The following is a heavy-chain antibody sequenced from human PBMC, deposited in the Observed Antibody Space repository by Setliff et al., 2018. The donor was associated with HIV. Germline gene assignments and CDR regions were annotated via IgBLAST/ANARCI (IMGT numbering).Heavy chain of an antibody. V-gene: IGHV4-34*01. D-gene: IGHD2-21*01. Sequence: PSETLSLTCAVYGGSFSGYYWSWIRQPPGKGLEWIGEINHSGSTNYNPSLKSRVTISVDTSKNRFSLKVRSVTAADTAVYYCARQVTVVGYFETAAGSFNYWGPGTLVTVSS. CDR1: GGSFSGYY. CDR2: INHSGST. J-gene: IGHJ4*02. CDR3: ARQVTVVGYFETAAGSFNY.